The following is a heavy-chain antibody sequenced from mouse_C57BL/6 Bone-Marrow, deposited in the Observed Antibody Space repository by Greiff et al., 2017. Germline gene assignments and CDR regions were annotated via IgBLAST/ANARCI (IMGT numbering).Heavy chain of an antibody. CDR2: INPSNGGT. Sequence: QVQLQQPGPELVKPLPSVTLSCKASGYSFTSYSMLWVQQRPGQGLEWIGKINPSNGGTNYNVKLRNEATLTVDTYSSTAYMQVSSLTSEDSAVYYCARSRWLLRFAYWGQGTLVTVSA. J-gene: IGHJ3*01. CDR1: GYSFTSYS. V-gene: IGHV1-53*01. CDR3: ARSRWLLRFAY. D-gene: IGHD2-3*01.